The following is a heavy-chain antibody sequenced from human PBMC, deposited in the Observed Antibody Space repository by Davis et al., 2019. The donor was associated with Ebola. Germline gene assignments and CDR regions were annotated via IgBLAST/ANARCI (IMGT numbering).Heavy chain of an antibody. CDR1: GFTFSSYW. Sequence: PGGSLRLSCAAPGFTFSSYWMSWVRQAPGKGLEWVANIKQDGSEKYYVDSVKGRFTISRDNAKNSLYLQMNSLRAEDTAVYYCARVMARVIWFGEENKDFDYWGQGTLVTVSS. J-gene: IGHJ4*02. CDR3: ARVMARVIWFGEENKDFDY. D-gene: IGHD3-10*01. CDR2: IKQDGSEK. V-gene: IGHV3-7*01.